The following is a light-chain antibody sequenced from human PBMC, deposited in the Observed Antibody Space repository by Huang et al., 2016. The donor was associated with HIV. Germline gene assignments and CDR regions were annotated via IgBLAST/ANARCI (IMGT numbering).Light chain of an antibody. CDR1: QSINKY. V-gene: IGKV1-39*01. CDR3: QQSYKAPRT. CDR2: GAS. J-gene: IGKJ2*01. Sequence: DIQMTQSPSSLSASVGDRVIISCRASQSINKYLNWYQQMPGKAPKLLIYGASTLQRGVSSRFSGSVSWTEFTLTIGSLQPEDAATYYCQQSYKAPRTFGQGTLLEI.